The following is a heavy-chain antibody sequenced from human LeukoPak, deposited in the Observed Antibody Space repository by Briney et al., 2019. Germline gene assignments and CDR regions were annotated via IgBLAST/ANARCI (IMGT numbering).Heavy chain of an antibody. J-gene: IGHJ3*02. V-gene: IGHV3-7*03. D-gene: IGHD3-10*01. CDR3: ARGGLWFGDNVFDI. Sequence: GGSLRLSCAASGFSFSNYWMSWVRQAPGKGLDWVANIKQDGSEKNYVDSVKGRFTISRDNAKNSLYLQMNRLRAEETAVYYCARGGLWFGDNVFDIWGRGTMVTVSS. CDR1: GFSFSNYW. CDR2: IKQDGSEK.